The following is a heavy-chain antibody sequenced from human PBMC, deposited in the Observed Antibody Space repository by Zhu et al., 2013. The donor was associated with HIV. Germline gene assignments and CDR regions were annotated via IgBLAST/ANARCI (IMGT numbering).Heavy chain of an antibody. CDR2: INAGNGNT. V-gene: IGHV1-3*01. J-gene: IGHJ4*02. CDR1: GYTFSNYV. CDR3: ARAHGGVKKXVAGTVYFDY. Sequence: QVQLVQSGAEVKKPGASVKVSCKASGYTFSNYVLYWVRQAPGQRLEWMGWINAGNGNTESSQNFRDRVTITWATSASTAYMELSSLRSEDTAVYYCARAHGGVKKXVAGTVYFDYWGQGTLVTVSS. D-gene: IGHD6-19*01.